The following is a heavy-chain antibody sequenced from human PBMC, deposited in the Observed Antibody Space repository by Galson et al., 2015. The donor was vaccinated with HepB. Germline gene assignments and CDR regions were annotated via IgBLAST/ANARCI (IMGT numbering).Heavy chain of an antibody. CDR1: GDTFTGYF. V-gene: IGHV1-2*02. D-gene: IGHD3-3*01. J-gene: IGHJ5*02. Sequence: SVKVSCKASGDTFTGYFMDWVRQAPGQGLEWMGWINPNSGATKCAQKFQGRVTMTRDTSISTVYMELSILRSDDTAVYYCARCAPTSGSSRGIFEPWGQGTLVTVSS. CDR2: INPNSGAT. CDR3: ARCAPTSGSSRGIFEP.